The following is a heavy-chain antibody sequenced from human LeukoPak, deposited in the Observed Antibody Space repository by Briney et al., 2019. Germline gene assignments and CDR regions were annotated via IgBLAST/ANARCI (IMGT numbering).Heavy chain of an antibody. V-gene: IGHV4-59*01. CDR1: GGSISSFY. CDR3: AKGGTYYYYAMDV. Sequence: SETLSLTCSVSGGSISSFYWSWIRQPPGKGLEWIGYVYHTGSTTYNPSLKSRVTISVDTSKNQFSLKLYSVTAADAAVYYCAKGGTYYYYAMDVWGQGTTVTVSS. D-gene: IGHD1-1*01. CDR2: VYHTGST. J-gene: IGHJ6*02.